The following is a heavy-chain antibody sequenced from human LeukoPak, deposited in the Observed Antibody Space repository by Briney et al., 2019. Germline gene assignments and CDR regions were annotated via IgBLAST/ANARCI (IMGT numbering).Heavy chain of an antibody. V-gene: IGHV1-18*01. CDR3: ARDAFYYDSSGYAFDI. Sequence: GASVKVSCKASGYTFTSYGISWVRQAPGQGLEWMGWISAYNGNTNYAQKPQGRVTMTTDTSTSTAYMELRSLRSDDTAVYYCARDAFYYDSSGYAFDIWGQGTMVTVSS. CDR1: GYTFTSYG. D-gene: IGHD3-22*01. CDR2: ISAYNGNT. J-gene: IGHJ3*02.